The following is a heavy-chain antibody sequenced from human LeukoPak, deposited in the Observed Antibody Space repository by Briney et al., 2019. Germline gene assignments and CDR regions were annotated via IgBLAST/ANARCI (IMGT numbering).Heavy chain of an antibody. CDR1: GFTFTDHH. Sequence: RGSLRLSPAASGFTFTDHHMDWVPQTPGKRLEWVGRIRNKGNGHTTEYAASVQGRFTISRDDSENSLYLQMSSLKTEDTAVCYCATWGLGVVTTSYWGQGTLVTVS. CDR3: ATWGLGVVTTSY. J-gene: IGHJ4*02. D-gene: IGHD3-3*01. V-gene: IGHV3-72*01. CDR2: IRNKGNGHTT.